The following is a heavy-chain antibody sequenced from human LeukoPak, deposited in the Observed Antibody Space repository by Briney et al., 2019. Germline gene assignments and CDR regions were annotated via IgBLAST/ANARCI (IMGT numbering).Heavy chain of an antibody. CDR3: ARSAKGHDPFDY. CDR2: ISYDGSNI. CDR1: TFTFSNYA. J-gene: IGHJ4*02. V-gene: IGHV3-30*04. D-gene: IGHD1-1*01. Sequence: GGSLRLSCVASTFTFSNYAMHWVRQAPGKGLEWVAVISYDGSNIHYADSVKGRFTISRDNAKNSLYLQMNSLRAEDTAVYYCARSAKGHDPFDYWGQGTLVTVSS.